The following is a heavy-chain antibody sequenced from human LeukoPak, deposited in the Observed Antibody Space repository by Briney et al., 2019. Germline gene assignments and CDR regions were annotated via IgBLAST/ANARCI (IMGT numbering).Heavy chain of an antibody. V-gene: IGHV4-30-4*08. J-gene: IGHJ4*02. CDR2: IYYSGST. CDR3: ARERRGIGWYHDY. Sequence: NPSETLSLTCTVSGGSISSGDYYWSWIRQPPGKGLEWIGYIYYSGSTYYNPSLKSRVTISVDTSKNQFSLKLSSVTAADTAVYYCARERRGIGWYHDYWAREPWSPSPQ. CDR1: GGSISSGDYY. D-gene: IGHD6-19*01.